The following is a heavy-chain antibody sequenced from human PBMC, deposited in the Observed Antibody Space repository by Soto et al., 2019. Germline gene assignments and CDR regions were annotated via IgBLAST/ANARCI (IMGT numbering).Heavy chain of an antibody. CDR2: IYYGGST. CDR3: ASPGRDCGSLDY. Sequence: QVQLQESGPGLVKPSETLSLTCTVSGDSISTYYWTWIRQSPGKGLEWIAFIYYGGSTNYNPPLKSRGTTSVDTSKNQFSLQLNSVTAADTAVYYCASPGRDCGSLDYWGQGTLVTVSS. J-gene: IGHJ4*02. CDR1: GDSISTYY. V-gene: IGHV4-59*08. D-gene: IGHD2-21*02.